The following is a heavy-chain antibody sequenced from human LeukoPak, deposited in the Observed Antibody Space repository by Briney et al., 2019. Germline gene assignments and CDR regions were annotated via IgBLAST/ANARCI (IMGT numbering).Heavy chain of an antibody. CDR1: GFTFSDHN. J-gene: IGHJ4*02. CDR3: ARGSYGSGSYYDY. V-gene: IGHV3-11*04. CDR2: TRKSDNTM. D-gene: IGHD3-10*01. Sequence: GGSLRLSCAASGFTFSDHNMGWMRQAPGKGLEWISYTRKSDNTMFYADSVKGRFTISRDNSKNTLYLQMNSLRAEDTAVYYCARGSYGSGSYYDYWGQGTLVTVSS.